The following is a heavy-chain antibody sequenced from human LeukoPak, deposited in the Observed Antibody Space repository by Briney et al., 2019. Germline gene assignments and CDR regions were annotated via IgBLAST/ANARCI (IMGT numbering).Heavy chain of an antibody. D-gene: IGHD6-6*01. CDR3: ARDFSSSPGFDY. Sequence: GGSLRLSCAASGFSFSSYSMNWVRQAPGKGLEWVSYISHTGSTMSYADSVKGRFTISRDNARNSLYLQMNSLRAEDTAVYYCARDFSSSPGFDYWGQGTLVTVSS. V-gene: IGHV3-48*04. CDR1: GFSFSSYS. J-gene: IGHJ4*02. CDR2: ISHTGSTM.